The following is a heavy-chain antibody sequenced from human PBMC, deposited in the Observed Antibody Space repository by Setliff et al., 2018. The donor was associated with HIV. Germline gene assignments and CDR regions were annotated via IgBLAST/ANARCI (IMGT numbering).Heavy chain of an antibody. Sequence: PGGSLRLSCEASGFIFSTYGMHWVRQAPGKGLEWVAFIRSDETNKYYSDSVKGRFTISRDTSKNTLFLQINSLRPEDTAVYYCARISVASRYNGGFDYWGQGTLVTVSS. V-gene: IGHV3-30*02. CDR3: ARISVASRYNGGFDY. CDR1: GFIFSTYG. CDR2: IRSDETNK. J-gene: IGHJ4*02. D-gene: IGHD5-12*01.